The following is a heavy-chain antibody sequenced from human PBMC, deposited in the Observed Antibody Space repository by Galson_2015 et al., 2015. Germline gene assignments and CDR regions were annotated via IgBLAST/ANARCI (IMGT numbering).Heavy chain of an antibody. J-gene: IGHJ4*02. D-gene: IGHD5-12*01. CDR2: ISAYNGNT. CDR1: GYTFTSYG. CDR3: ARGGGLESGYGRPGFDS. Sequence: SVKVSCKASGYTFTSYGISWARQAPGQGLEWMGWISAYNGNTNYAQKLQGRVTMTTDTSTSTAYMELRSLRSDDTAVYYCARGGGLESGYGRPGFDSWGQGTLVTVSS. V-gene: IGHV1-18*01.